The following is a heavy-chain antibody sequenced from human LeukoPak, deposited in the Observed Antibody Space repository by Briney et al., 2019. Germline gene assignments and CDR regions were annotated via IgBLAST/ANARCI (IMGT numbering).Heavy chain of an antibody. CDR1: GFTFDDYA. CDR2: ISWNSGSI. D-gene: IGHD4-17*01. Sequence: GGSLRLSCAASGFTFDDYAMHWVRHAPGKGLEWVSGISWNSGSIGYADSVKGRFTISRDNAKNSLYLQMNSLRAEDTALYYCAKGPTVTNLFDYWGQGTLVTVS. V-gene: IGHV3-9*01. CDR3: AKGPTVTNLFDY. J-gene: IGHJ4*02.